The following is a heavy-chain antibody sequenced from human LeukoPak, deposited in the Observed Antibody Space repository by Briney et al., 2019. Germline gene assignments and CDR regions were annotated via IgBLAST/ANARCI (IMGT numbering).Heavy chain of an antibody. CDR1: GYTFTSYA. CDR2: INTNTGNP. CDR3: ARGGRDGYNFGYFDY. V-gene: IGHV7-4-1*02. Sequence: ASVKVSCKASGYTFTSYAMNWVRQAPGQGLEWMGWINTNTGNPTYAQGFTGRFVFSLDTSVSTAYLQISSLKAEDTAVYYCARGGRDGYNFGYFDYWGQGTLVTVSS. J-gene: IGHJ4*02. D-gene: IGHD5-24*01.